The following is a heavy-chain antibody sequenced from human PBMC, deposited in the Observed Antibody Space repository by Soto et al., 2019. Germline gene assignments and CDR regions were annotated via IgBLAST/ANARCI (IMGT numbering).Heavy chain of an antibody. D-gene: IGHD6-19*01. CDR1: GITFRSNW. CDR2: INEAGSST. Sequence: EVQLVESGGSLVQPGGSLRLSCVASGITFRSNWMHWVRQAPGKGLVWVSRINEAGSSTNYADFVKGRFTISRDNAKNTLFLQMNNLRAEDTAVYYCATNVAGPSPDKYCGQGTLVTVSS. CDR3: ATNVAGPSPDKY. V-gene: IGHV3-74*01. J-gene: IGHJ4*02.